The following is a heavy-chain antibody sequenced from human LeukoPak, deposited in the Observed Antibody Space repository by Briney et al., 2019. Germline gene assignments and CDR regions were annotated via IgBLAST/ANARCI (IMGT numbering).Heavy chain of an antibody. CDR3: ARGWGPYCRTSCYVWDFVDYYYYYMDV. V-gene: IGHV1-46*01. D-gene: IGHD2-2*01. J-gene: IGHJ6*03. CDR1: GYTFTSYY. Sequence: GASVKVSCKASGYTFTSYYMHWVRQAPGQGLEWMGIISPSGGSTSYAQKFQGRVTMTRDTSTSTVYMELSSLRSEDTAVYYCARGWGPYCRTSCYVWDFVDYYYYYMDVWGKGTTVTISS. CDR2: ISPSGGST.